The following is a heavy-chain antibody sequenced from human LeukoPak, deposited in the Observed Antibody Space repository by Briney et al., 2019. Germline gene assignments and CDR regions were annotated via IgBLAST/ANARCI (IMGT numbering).Heavy chain of an antibody. CDR3: ARVTDPRYNWFDP. Sequence: SETLSLTCTVSGASISSYYWTWTRQPAGKGSEWIGRIHTSGSTNYNPSLKSRVNMSVDTSKNQFSLKLNSVTAADTAVYYCARVTDPRYNWFDPWGQGTLVTVSS. V-gene: IGHV4-4*07. J-gene: IGHJ5*02. D-gene: IGHD2-21*02. CDR2: IHTSGST. CDR1: GASISSYY.